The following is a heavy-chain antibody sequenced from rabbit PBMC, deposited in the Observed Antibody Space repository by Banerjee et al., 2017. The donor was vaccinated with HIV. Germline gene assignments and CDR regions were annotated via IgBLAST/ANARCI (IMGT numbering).Heavy chain of an antibody. D-gene: IGHD3-1*01. J-gene: IGHJ6*01. CDR3: ARDPPGSVDVDL. Sequence: QEQLVESGGGLVKPEGSLTLTCTASGFDFSGSYWMTWVRQAPGKGLEWIGYIDPIFGSTYYASWVNGRFTISSHNAQNTLYLQLNSLTAADTATYFCARDPPGSVDVDLWGPGTLVTVS. CDR1: GFDFSGSYW. V-gene: IGHV1S45*01. CDR2: IDPIFGST.